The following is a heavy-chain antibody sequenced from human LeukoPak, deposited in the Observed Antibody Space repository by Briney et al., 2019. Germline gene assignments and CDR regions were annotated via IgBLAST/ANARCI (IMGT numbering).Heavy chain of an antibody. J-gene: IGHJ3*02. Sequence: SQTLSLTCTVSGSISGYYWSWIRQPPGKGLEWIGYIYTSGSTHYNPSLESRVTISVYTSKNQFSLDLSSVTAADTAVYYCARQKCTSSSCLTKNAFDIWGQGTIVTVSS. CDR2: IYTSGST. CDR1: GSISGYY. V-gene: IGHV4-4*09. D-gene: IGHD2-2*01. CDR3: ARQKCTSSSCLTKNAFDI.